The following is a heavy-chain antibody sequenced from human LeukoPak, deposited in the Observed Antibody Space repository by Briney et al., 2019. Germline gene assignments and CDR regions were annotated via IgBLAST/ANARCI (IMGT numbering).Heavy chain of an antibody. CDR3: ARGITIFGVAVFYYYYGMGV. J-gene: IGHJ6*02. Sequence: PSETLSLTCTVSGGSISSSSYYWGWIRQPPGKGLEWIGSIYYSGSTYYNPSLKSRVTISVDTSKNQFSLKLSSVTAADTAVYYCARGITIFGVAVFYYYYGMGVWGQGTTVTVSS. CDR2: IYYSGST. D-gene: IGHD3-3*01. V-gene: IGHV4-39*01. CDR1: GGSISSSSYY.